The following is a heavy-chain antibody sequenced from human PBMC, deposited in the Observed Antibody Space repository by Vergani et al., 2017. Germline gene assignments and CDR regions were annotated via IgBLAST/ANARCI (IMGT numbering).Heavy chain of an antibody. D-gene: IGHD6-13*01. V-gene: IGHV1-18*04. CDR2: ISAYNGNT. Sequence: QVQLVQSGAEVKKPGASVKVSCKASGYTFTGYYMHWVRQAPGQGLEWMGWISAYNGNTNYAQKLQGRVTMTTDTSTSTAYMELRSLRSDDTAVYYCARDSSSWYPFDYWGQGTLVTVSS. CDR3: ARDSSSWYPFDY. J-gene: IGHJ4*02. CDR1: GYTFTGYY.